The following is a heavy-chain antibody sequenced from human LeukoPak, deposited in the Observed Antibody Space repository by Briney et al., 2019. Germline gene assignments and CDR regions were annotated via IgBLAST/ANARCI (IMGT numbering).Heavy chain of an antibody. Sequence: PETLSLTCAVSGVSFDDYYWSWVRQTPGKGLEWIGEINHSGYTNDNPSLKSRVTLSIDTSRKQFSLNLRSVTVADAGTYYCTRMTTGHDYWGQGTLVTVSS. J-gene: IGHJ4*02. V-gene: IGHV4-34*01. D-gene: IGHD4-17*01. CDR2: INHSGYT. CDR1: GVSFDDYY. CDR3: TRMTTGHDY.